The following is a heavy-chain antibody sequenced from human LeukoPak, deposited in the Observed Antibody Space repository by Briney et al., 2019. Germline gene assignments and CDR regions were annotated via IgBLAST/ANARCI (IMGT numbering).Heavy chain of an antibody. CDR3: ARDGGYEYYFDY. Sequence: GGSLRLSCAASGFTFSSYGMHWVRQAPGKGLEWVAVIGYDGSNKYYADSVKGRFTISRDNSKNTLYLQMNSLRAEDTAVYYCARDGGYEYYFDYWGQGTLVTVSS. V-gene: IGHV3-33*01. CDR2: IGYDGSNK. J-gene: IGHJ4*02. D-gene: IGHD5-12*01. CDR1: GFTFSSYG.